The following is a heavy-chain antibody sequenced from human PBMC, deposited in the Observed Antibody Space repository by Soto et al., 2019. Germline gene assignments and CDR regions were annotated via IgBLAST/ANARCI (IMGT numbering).Heavy chain of an antibody. CDR3: ASVLGSGWYCIREDYSGMAV. CDR1: YG. CDR2: ISISGSTI. J-gene: IGHJ6*02. Sequence: YGVSWVSQDPGKGLEWVSYISISGSTIYYADSVKGRFTISRDNAKNSLYLQMNSLRAEDTAVYYCASVLGSGWYCIREDYSGMAVWGQRTTVPGSS. V-gene: IGHV3-48*03. D-gene: IGHD6-19*01.